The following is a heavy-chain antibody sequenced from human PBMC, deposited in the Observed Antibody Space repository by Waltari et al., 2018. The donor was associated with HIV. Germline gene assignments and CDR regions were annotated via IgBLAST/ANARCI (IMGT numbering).Heavy chain of an antibody. D-gene: IGHD6-6*01. CDR1: GGTFSSYA. CDR2: IIPILGIG. V-gene: IGHV1-69*04. CDR3: AREREIAARLQGGSEFDP. Sequence: QVQLVQSGAEVKKPGSSVKVSCKASGGTFSSYAISWVRQAPGQGLEWLGRIIPILGIGDYAQKFQGRVTITADKSTSTAYMELSSLRSEDTAVYYCAREREIAARLQGGSEFDPWGQGTLVTVSS. J-gene: IGHJ5*02.